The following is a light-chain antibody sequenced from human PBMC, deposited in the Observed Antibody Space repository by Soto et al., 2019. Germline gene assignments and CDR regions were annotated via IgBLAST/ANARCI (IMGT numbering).Light chain of an antibody. J-gene: IGKJ1*01. CDR3: QQYGDLPWT. Sequence: ALTQSPGTLSSSPGERATLSCRASQAVSSNYLAWYQQKPGQAPRLLISGASGRATGVPDRFSGSGSGTEFTLTIERLESEDFAVYFCQQYGDLPWTFGQGTKVDIK. V-gene: IGKV3-20*01. CDR1: QAVSSNY. CDR2: GAS.